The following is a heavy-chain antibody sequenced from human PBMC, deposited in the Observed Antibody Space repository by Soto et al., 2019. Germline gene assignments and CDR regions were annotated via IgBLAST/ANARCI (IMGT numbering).Heavy chain of an antibody. D-gene: IGHD1-26*01. CDR2: IIPILGIA. CDR1: GGTFSSYT. Sequence: QVQLVQSGAEVKKPGSSVKVSCKASGGTFSSYTISWVRQAPGQGLEWMGRIIPILGIANYAQKFQGRVTINADKSTSTAYMELSSLRSEDRAVYYCARDHSGSYYYYYYGMDVWGQGTTVTVSS. V-gene: IGHV1-69*08. CDR3: ARDHSGSYYYYYYGMDV. J-gene: IGHJ6*02.